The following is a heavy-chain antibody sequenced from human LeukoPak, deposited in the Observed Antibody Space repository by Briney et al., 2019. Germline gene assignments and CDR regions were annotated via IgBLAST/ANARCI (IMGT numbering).Heavy chain of an antibody. CDR3: AREDTAMVLDY. V-gene: IGHV3-7*01. D-gene: IGHD5-18*01. Sequence: GGSLRFSCAASGFTFSSYWMHWVRQAPGKGLEWVADIKQDGSEKYYVDSVKSRFTISRDNAKNSVYLQMSSLRLEDTAVYYCAREDTAMVLDYWGQGTLVTVSS. CDR2: IKQDGSEK. CDR1: GFTFSSYW. J-gene: IGHJ4*02.